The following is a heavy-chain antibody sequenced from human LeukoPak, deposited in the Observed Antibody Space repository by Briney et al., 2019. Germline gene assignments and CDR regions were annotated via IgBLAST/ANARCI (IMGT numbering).Heavy chain of an antibody. CDR3: TRDRMTTVVDYYYYGMDV. D-gene: IGHD4-23*01. J-gene: IGHJ6*02. CDR2: IRSKAYGGTT. Sequence: GGSLRLSCTASGFTFGDYAMSWFRQAPGKGLGWVGFIRSKAYGGTTEYAASVKGRFTISRDDSKSIAYLQMNSLKTEDTAVYYCTRDRMTTVVDYYYYGMDVWGQGTTVTVSS. V-gene: IGHV3-49*03. CDR1: GFTFGDYA.